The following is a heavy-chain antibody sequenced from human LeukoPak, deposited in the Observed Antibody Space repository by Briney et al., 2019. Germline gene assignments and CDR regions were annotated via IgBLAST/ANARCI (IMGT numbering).Heavy chain of an antibody. D-gene: IGHD2-2*03. CDR1: GGSFSGYY. CDR3: AKTGYCSSTSCFLNYYYYMDV. J-gene: IGHJ6*03. Sequence: SETLSLTCAVYGGSFSGYYWSWLRQPPGKGLEWIGEINHSGSTNYNPSLKSRVTISVDTSKNQFSLKLSSVTAADTAVYYCAKTGYCSSTSCFLNYYYYMDVWGKGTTVTISS. V-gene: IGHV4-34*01. CDR2: INHSGST.